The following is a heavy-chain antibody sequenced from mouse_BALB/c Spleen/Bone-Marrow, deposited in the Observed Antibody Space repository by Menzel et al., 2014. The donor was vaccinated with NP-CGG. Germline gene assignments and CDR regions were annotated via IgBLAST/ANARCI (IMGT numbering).Heavy chain of an antibody. J-gene: IGHJ2*01. V-gene: IGHV1-18*01. CDR3: TRSRYGDY. CDR2: INPNIGGT. D-gene: IGHD2-14*01. Sequence: VHVKQSGPELVKPGASVKISCKTSGYTFTDYTMHWVKQSHGKSLEWIGHINPNIGGTNYNQKFKGKATLTLDKSSRTAYMELRSLTSEDSAVYYCTRSRYGDYWGQGTTLTASS. CDR1: GYTFTDYT.